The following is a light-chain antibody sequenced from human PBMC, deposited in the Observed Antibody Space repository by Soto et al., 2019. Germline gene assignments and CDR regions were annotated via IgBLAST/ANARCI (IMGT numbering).Light chain of an antibody. CDR1: QSSSSA. CDR2: AAS. V-gene: IGKV1-39*01. J-gene: IGKJ2*01. Sequence: DIQMTPSPSSLSASVGDRVTITCRASQSSSSALNWYQQKPGKAPNLLSYAASSLQSGVPSRFSGRGSGTDLTLTISSLQPEDFATYYCQQSYSTPYTFGQGTKLEI. CDR3: QQSYSTPYT.